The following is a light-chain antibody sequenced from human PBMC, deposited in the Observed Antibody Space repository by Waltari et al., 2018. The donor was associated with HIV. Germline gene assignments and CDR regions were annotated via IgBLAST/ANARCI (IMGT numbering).Light chain of an antibody. V-gene: IGLV1-47*01. CDR2: RNN. J-gene: IGLJ3*02. Sequence: QPVLTQPPSASGTPGHGVTTSCSGSNSNIGTNSVYWYQHLPGMAPKLLIYRNNRRPSGIPDRFSGSRSGTSASLAITGLLAEDEADYYCQSYDSSLSGWTVFGGGTKLTVL. CDR3: QSYDSSLSGWTV. CDR1: NSNIGTNS.